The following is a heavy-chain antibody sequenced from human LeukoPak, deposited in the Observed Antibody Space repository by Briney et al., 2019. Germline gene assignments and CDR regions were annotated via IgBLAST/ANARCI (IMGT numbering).Heavy chain of an antibody. V-gene: IGHV3-21*01. CDR3: ARDELGKPGAFDY. Sequence: PGRSLRLSCAASGFTFSSYAMHWVRQTPGKGLEWVSSISASSSHIFYADSVKGRVTVSRDNAKKSLHLQIDSLKIDDTAVYYCARDELGKPGAFDYWGQGILVSVSS. CDR2: ISASSSHI. J-gene: IGHJ4*02. CDR1: GFTFSSYA. D-gene: IGHD1-14*01.